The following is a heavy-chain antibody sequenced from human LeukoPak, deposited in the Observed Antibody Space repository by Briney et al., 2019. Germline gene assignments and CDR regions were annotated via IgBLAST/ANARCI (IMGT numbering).Heavy chain of an antibody. CDR1: GGSISSYY. V-gene: IGHV4-59*01. Sequence: SETLSLTCTVSGGSISSYYWSWIRQPPGKGLDWIGYIYYSGSTNYNPSLKSRVTISVDTSKNQFSLKLSSVTAADTAVYYCARVEKSSGWLYYFDYWGQGTLVTVSS. CDR3: ARVEKSSGWLYYFDY. CDR2: IYYSGST. J-gene: IGHJ4*02. D-gene: IGHD6-19*01.